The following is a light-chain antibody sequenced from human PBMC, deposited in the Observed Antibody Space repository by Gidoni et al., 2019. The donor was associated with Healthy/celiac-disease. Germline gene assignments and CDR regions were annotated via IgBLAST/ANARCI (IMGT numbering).Light chain of an antibody. V-gene: IGKV3-11*01. J-gene: IGKJ2*01. CDR1: QSVSSC. CDR2: DAS. Sequence: IVLTQSPATLSLSPGERATLSCRASQSVSSCLAWYQQKPGEDPRLLIYDASHRSTGMPARFSGSGSGTDFTLTISCLEPEDVAGYYCHQRSNWPPKYTFGQXTKLEIK. CDR3: HQRSNWPPKYT.